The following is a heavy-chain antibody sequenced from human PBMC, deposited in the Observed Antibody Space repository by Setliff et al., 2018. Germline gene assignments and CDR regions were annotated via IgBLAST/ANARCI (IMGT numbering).Heavy chain of an antibody. D-gene: IGHD3-3*01. CDR3: ARERTIFGILVISGWFDP. V-gene: IGHV4-4*07. Sequence: SETLSLTCTVSGASISGFYWTWIRQPAGKELEWIGRVSASGSTTYNPSLKSRVTMSIDTSTNQISLNLTSVTAADTAMYYCARERTIFGILVISGWFDPWGQGTVVTVSS. J-gene: IGHJ5*02. CDR1: GASISGFY. CDR2: VSASGST.